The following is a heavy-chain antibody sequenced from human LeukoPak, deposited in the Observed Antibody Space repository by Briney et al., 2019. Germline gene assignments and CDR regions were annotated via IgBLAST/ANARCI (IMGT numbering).Heavy chain of an antibody. Sequence: GSLSLSCAASGFTFSSYSMNWVRQAPGKGLEWVSSISSSSSYIYYADSVKGRFTISRDNSKDTLYAQMNSLRAEDAAVYYCAKSHSVAQRGYFDYWGQGNLVTVSS. CDR2: ISSSSSYI. V-gene: IGHV3-21*04. CDR1: GFTFSSYS. CDR3: AKSHSVAQRGYFDY. D-gene: IGHD2-15*01. J-gene: IGHJ4*02.